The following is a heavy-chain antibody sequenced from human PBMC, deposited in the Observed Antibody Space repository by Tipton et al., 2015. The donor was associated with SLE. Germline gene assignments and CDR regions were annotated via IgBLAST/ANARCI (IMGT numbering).Heavy chain of an antibody. D-gene: IGHD3-3*01. CDR1: GGSISSYY. V-gene: IGHV4-59*01. Sequence: TLSLTYTVFGGSISSYYWSWVRQPPGKGLEWIGYIYYSGSTNYNPSLKSRVTISVDTSKNQFSLKLSSVTAADTAVYYCARDQYDFWSGYDWFDPWGQGTLVTVSS. J-gene: IGHJ5*02. CDR2: IYYSGST. CDR3: ARDQYDFWSGYDWFDP.